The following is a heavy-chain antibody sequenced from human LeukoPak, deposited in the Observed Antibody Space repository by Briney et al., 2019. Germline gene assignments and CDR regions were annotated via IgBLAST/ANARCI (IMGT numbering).Heavy chain of an antibody. Sequence: GGSLRLSCAASGFTVSSNYMSWVRQAPGKGLEWVSVIYSGGSTYYADSVKGRFTISRDNSKNTLYLQMNSLRAEDTAVYYCARESIAVAAPIDYWGQGTLVTVSS. V-gene: IGHV3-53*01. CDR3: ARESIAVAAPIDY. D-gene: IGHD6-19*01. CDR1: GFTVSSNY. CDR2: IYSGGST. J-gene: IGHJ4*02.